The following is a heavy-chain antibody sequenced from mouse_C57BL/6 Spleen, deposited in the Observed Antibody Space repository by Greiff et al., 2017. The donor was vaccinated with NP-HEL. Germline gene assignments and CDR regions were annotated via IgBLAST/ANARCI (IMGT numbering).Heavy chain of an antibody. J-gene: IGHJ2*01. CDR2: IYPGSGST. V-gene: IGHV1-55*01. CDR3: ARGESNSEDIDY. Sequence: QVQLQQSGAELVRPGASVKLSCKASGYTFTNYLINWVKQRPGQGLEWIGAIYPGSGSTNYNEKFKGKATLTADKSSSTAYMQLSSLTSEDSAVYFCARGESNSEDIDYWGQGTPLTVSS. CDR1: GYTFTNYL. D-gene: IGHD2-5*01.